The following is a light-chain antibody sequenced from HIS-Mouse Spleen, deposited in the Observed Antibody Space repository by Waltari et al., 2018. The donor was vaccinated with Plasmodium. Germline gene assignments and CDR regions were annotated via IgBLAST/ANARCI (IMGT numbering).Light chain of an antibody. Sequence: DIQMTQSPSSLSASVGDRVTITCRASQSISSYLNWYQQKPGKAPKLLIYAASSLQSGVQSRFSGSGSGTDFTLTISSLQPEDVATYYCQQSYSTPPTFGGGTKVEIK. CDR2: AAS. V-gene: IGKV1-39*01. CDR3: QQSYSTPPT. J-gene: IGKJ4*01. CDR1: QSISSY.